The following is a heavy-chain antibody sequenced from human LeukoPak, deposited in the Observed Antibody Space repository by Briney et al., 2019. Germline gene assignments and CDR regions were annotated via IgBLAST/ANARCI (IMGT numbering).Heavy chain of an antibody. CDR1: GVSINGHY. Sequence: SETLSLTCTVSGVSINGHYWSWIRQPPGKGLEWIGFIYDNENANYKSSLESRVTMTVDTSKNQVSLKLNSVTAADTAVYYCARVLQNYYHLDVWGEGTTVTVSS. CDR2: IYDNENA. J-gene: IGHJ6*03. CDR3: ARVLQNYYHLDV. D-gene: IGHD3-3*01. V-gene: IGHV4-59*11.